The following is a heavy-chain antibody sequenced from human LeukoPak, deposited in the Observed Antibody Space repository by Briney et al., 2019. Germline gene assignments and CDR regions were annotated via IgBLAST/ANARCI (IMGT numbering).Heavy chain of an antibody. CDR2: IIPILGIA. CDR3: ARGGYYYDSSGYYWFDP. Sequence: ASVKVSCKASGGTFSSYTISWVRQAPGQGLEWMGRIIPILGIANYAQKFQGRVTITADKSTSTAYMELSSLRSEDTAVYYCARGGYYYDSSGYYWFDPWGQGTLVTVFS. D-gene: IGHD3-22*01. J-gene: IGHJ5*02. CDR1: GGTFSSYT. V-gene: IGHV1-69*02.